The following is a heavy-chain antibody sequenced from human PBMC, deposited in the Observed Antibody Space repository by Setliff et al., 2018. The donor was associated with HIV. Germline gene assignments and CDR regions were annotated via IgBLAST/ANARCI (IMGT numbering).Heavy chain of an antibody. J-gene: IGHJ4*02. V-gene: IGHV4-4*07. CDR3: ARGSHGTSWTDY. D-gene: IGHD6-13*01. CDR1: GGSISTYY. CDR2: IFTSGST. Sequence: SETLSLTCTVSGGSISTYYWSWIRQPAGEGLEWIGHIFTSGSTNYNPSLKSRVSISLDTSKNQFSLKLSSVTAADTAMYYCARGSHGTSWTDYWGQGTLVTVSS.